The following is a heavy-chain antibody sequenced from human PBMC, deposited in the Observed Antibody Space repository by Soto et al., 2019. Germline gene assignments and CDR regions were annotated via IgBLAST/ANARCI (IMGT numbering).Heavy chain of an antibody. V-gene: IGHV1-69*06. CDR3: ARVQHITGFVPEFDY. D-gene: IGHD1-20*01. Sequence: QVQLVQSGAEVKKPGSSVKVSCKASGGTFSSYAIRWVRQAPGQGLEWMGGIIPIFGTANYAQKLQGRVTITADKSTSTAYMELSSLRAEDTAVYYCARVQHITGFVPEFDYWGQGTLVTVSS. CDR2: IIPIFGTA. CDR1: GGTFSSYA. J-gene: IGHJ4*02.